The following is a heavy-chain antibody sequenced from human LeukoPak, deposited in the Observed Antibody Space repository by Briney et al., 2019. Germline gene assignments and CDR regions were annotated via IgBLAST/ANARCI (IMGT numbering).Heavy chain of an antibody. CDR2: IRYDGSNK. J-gene: IGHJ4*02. Sequence: PGGSLRLSCAASGFTFSSYAMSWVRQAPGKGLEWVAFIRYDGSNKYYADSVKGRFTISRDNSKNTLYLHMRSLRAEDTAVYYCARGKLEIVVTTGFDYWGQGTLVTVSS. CDR1: GFTFSSYA. V-gene: IGHV3-30*02. CDR3: ARGKLEIVVTTGFDY. D-gene: IGHD5-12*01.